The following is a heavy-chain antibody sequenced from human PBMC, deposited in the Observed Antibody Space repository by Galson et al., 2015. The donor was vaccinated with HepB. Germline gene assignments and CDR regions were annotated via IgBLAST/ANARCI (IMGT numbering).Heavy chain of an antibody. D-gene: IGHD3-22*01. Sequence: SVKVSCKASGGTFSSYTISWVRQAPGQGLEWMGRIIPILGIANYAQKFQGRVTITADKSTSTAYMELSSLRSEDTAVYYCARAPNDSGGYYFIYWAQGTLVPSPS. V-gene: IGHV1-69*02. CDR2: IIPILGIA. J-gene: IGHJ4*02. CDR1: GGTFSSYT. CDR3: ARAPNDSGGYYFIY.